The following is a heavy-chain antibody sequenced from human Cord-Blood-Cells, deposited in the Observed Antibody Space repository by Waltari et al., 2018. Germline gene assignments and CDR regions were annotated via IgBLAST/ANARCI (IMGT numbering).Heavy chain of an antibody. CDR2: KSYDGSNK. D-gene: IGHD3-10*01. Sequence: QVQLVESGGGVVQPGRSLRLSCAASGFTFSSYAMHWVRQAPGKGLEWVAVKSYDGSNKYYADSVKGRFTISRDNSKNTLYLQMNSLRAEDTAVYYCAREYYYGSGSDYWGQGTLVTVSS. V-gene: IGHV3-30-3*01. CDR1: GFTFSSYA. J-gene: IGHJ4*02. CDR3: AREYYYGSGSDY.